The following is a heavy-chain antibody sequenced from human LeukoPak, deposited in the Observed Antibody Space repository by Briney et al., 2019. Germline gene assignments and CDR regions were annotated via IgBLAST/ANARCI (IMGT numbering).Heavy chain of an antibody. CDR1: GFTFSSSA. D-gene: IGHD3-16*01. V-gene: IGHV3-23*01. CDR3: AKVGALGYYFDY. CDR2: VGGSGGNT. Sequence: GGSLRLSCAAFGFTFSSSAMSWVRQAPGKGLEWVSAVGGSGGNTYYADSVKGRLTISRDNSKNTLYLQMNSLRVEDTAVYYCAKVGALGYYFDYWGQGTLATVSS. J-gene: IGHJ4*02.